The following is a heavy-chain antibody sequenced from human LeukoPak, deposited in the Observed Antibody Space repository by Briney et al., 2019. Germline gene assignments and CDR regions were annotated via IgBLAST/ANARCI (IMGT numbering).Heavy chain of an antibody. CDR3: ARAARDGYNS. CDR2: IGTAGDT. CDR1: GFTFSSYD. D-gene: IGHD5-24*01. J-gene: IGHJ5*02. V-gene: IGHV3-13*01. Sequence: GGSLRLSCAASGFTFSSYDMHWVRQATGKGLEWVSAIGTAGDTYYPGSVKGRFTISRENAKNSLYLQMGSLRAEDMAVYYCARAARDGYNSWGQGTLVTVSS.